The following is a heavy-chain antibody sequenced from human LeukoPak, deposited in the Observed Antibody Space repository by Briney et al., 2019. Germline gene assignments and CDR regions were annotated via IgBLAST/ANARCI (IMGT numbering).Heavy chain of an antibody. Sequence: GRSLRLSCAASGFTFSSYGMHWVRQARGKGLEWVAVIWYDGSNKYYADSVKGRFTISRDNSKNTLYLQMNSLRAEDTAVYYCAKTMVRGVSYYFDYWGQGTLVTVSS. J-gene: IGHJ4*02. CDR3: AKTMVRGVSYYFDY. D-gene: IGHD3-10*01. CDR1: GFTFSSYG. V-gene: IGHV3-33*06. CDR2: IWYDGSNK.